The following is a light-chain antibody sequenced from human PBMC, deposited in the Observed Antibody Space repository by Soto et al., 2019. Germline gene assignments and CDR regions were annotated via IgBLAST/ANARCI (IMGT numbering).Light chain of an antibody. Sequence: DIQMTQSPSAMSASVGDRVTITCRASRGITNYVAWFQQKPGQVPKRLIYAASSLQRGVPSRFSGSGSGTEFSLTNSSLQPEDFATYYCLQHNTYPHTFGQGTKLEIK. CDR1: RGITNY. J-gene: IGKJ2*01. CDR3: LQHNTYPHT. V-gene: IGKV1-17*03. CDR2: AAS.